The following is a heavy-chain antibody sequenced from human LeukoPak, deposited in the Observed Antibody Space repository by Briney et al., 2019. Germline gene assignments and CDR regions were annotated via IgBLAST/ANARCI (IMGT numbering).Heavy chain of an antibody. J-gene: IGHJ4*02. Sequence: GGSLRLSCAASGFTFSSAWMSWVRQAPGKRLEWVANIKQDGSEKYYVDSVKGRFTISRDNAKNSLYLQMNSLRADDTAVYYCTRGGTTFEKWGQGTLVTVSS. D-gene: IGHD2/OR15-2a*01. CDR1: GFTFSSAW. CDR2: IKQDGSEK. CDR3: TRGGTTFEK. V-gene: IGHV3-7*01.